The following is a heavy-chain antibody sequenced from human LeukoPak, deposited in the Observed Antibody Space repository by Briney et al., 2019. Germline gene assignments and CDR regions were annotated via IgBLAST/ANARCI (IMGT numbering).Heavy chain of an antibody. V-gene: IGHV4-59*01. D-gene: IGHD3-22*01. J-gene: IGHJ4*02. CDR1: GGSISSYY. CDR2: IYYSGST. CDR3: ARGPDNYYDTRPPFDY. Sequence: SETLSLTCTVSGGSISSYYWSWIRQPPGKGLEWIGYIYYSGSTKYNPSLKSQVTISVDTSKNQFSLKLTSVTAADTAVYYCARGPDNYYDTRPPFDYWGQGTLVTVSS.